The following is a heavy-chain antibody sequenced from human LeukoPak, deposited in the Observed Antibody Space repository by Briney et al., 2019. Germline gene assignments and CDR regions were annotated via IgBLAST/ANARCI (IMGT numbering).Heavy chain of an antibody. CDR3: TRDQIPYY. CDR2: IRSKVYGGTP. Sequence: GGSLRLSCTASGFTFGDYAMTWVRQAPGKGLEWVGFIRSKVYGGTPEYAASVKGRFTISRDDSQGIAYLQMNSLKTEDTAVYYCTRDQIPYYWGQGTLVTVSS. V-gene: IGHV3-49*04. CDR1: GFTFGDYA. J-gene: IGHJ4*02.